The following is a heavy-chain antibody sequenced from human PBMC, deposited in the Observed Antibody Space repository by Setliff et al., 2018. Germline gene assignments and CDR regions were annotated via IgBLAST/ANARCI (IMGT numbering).Heavy chain of an antibody. J-gene: IGHJ1*01. V-gene: IGHV3-23*01. CDR2: VSGGGMTR. Sequence: GGSLRLSCTASGFTFRKHALAWVRQAPGKGLQWVSSVSGGGMTRDYADSVKGRFTVSRDNSKNTLYLQMNSLRAEDTAVYYCATWLSWELGQERRAHFFRHWGQGTLVTVSS. CDR3: ATWLSWELGQERRAHFFRH. D-gene: IGHD1-26*01. CDR1: GFTFRKHA.